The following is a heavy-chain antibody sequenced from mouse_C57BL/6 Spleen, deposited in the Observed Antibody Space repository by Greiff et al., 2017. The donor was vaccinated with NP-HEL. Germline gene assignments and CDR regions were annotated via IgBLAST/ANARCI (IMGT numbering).Heavy chain of an antibody. D-gene: IGHD1-1*01. CDR1: GFSFNTYA. CDR3: VRSGYYYGSGYFDV. Sequence: GGGLVQPKGSLKLSCAASGFSFNTYAMNWVRQAPGKGLEWVARIRSKSNNYATYYADSVKDRFTISRDDSDSMLYLQMNNLKTEDTAMYYCVRSGYYYGSGYFDVWGTGTTVTVSS. J-gene: IGHJ1*03. CDR2: IRSKSNNYAT. V-gene: IGHV10-1*01.